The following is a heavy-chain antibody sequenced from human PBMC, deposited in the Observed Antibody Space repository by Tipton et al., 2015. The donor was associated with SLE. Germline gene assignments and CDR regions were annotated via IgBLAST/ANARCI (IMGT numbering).Heavy chain of an antibody. Sequence: TLSLTCTVSGGSIRNDYWSWIRQPPGKGLEWIGYIYYSGSTNYNPSLKSRITISVDTSKNQISLNLTSVTAADTALYFCARDQFATVGAFDLWGQGTMVTVSS. CDR2: IYYSGST. CDR1: GGSIRNDY. D-gene: IGHD1-14*01. J-gene: IGHJ3*01. CDR3: ARDQFATVGAFDL. V-gene: IGHV4-59*12.